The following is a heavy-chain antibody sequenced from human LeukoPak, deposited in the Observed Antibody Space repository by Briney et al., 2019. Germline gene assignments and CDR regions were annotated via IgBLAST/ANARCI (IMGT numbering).Heavy chain of an antibody. CDR3: AELGITMIGGV. J-gene: IGHJ6*04. Sequence: GGSLRLSCAVSGFTFRNYGIHWVRQAPGKGLEWVGGISFDGSKTYYEDSVKGRFTISRDNAKNSLYLQMNSLRAEDTAVYYCAELGITMIGGVWGKGTTVTISS. D-gene: IGHD3-10*02. V-gene: IGHV3-30*18. CDR1: GFTFRNYG. CDR2: ISFDGSKT.